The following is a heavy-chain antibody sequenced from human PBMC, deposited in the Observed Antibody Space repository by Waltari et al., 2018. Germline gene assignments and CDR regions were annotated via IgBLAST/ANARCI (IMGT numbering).Heavy chain of an antibody. CDR2: INQSGST. V-gene: IGHV4-34*01. CDR1: GGSFSGYY. D-gene: IGHD3-3*01. CDR3: ARGRSDFWSGYQNWFDP. Sequence: QVQLQQWGAGLLKPSETLSLTCAVYGGSFSGYYWSWIRKPPGKGLEWIGEINQSGSTNYNPSLKSRFTISVDTSKNQFSLKLSSVTAADTAVYYCARGRSDFWSGYQNWFDPWGQGTLVTVSS. J-gene: IGHJ5*02.